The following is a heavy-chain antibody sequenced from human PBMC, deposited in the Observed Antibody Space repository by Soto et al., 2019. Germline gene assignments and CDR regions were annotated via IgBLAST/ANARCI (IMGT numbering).Heavy chain of an antibody. CDR2: INPNSGGT. CDR3: ARGHIAVADRGYWFDP. D-gene: IGHD6-19*01. J-gene: IGHJ5*02. Sequence: ASVKVSCKASGYTFTGYYMHWVRQAPGQGLEWMGWINPNSGGTNYAQKFQGWVTMTRDTSISTAYMELSMLRSDDTAVYYCARGHIAVADRGYWFDPWGQGTLVTVSS. CDR1: GYTFTGYY. V-gene: IGHV1-2*04.